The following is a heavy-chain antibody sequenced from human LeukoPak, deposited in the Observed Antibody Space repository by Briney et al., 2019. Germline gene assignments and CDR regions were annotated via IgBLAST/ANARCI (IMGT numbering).Heavy chain of an antibody. V-gene: IGHV4-59*01. CDR3: AKTYGSGSYLSYYMDV. CDR2: IYYSGST. J-gene: IGHJ6*03. CDR1: GGSISSYY. Sequence: SETLSLTCTVSGGSISSYYWSWIRQPPGKGLEWIGYIYYSGSTNYNPSLKSRVTISVDTSKNQFSLKLSSVTAADTAVYYCAKTYGSGSYLSYYMDVWGKGTTVTVSS. D-gene: IGHD3-10*01.